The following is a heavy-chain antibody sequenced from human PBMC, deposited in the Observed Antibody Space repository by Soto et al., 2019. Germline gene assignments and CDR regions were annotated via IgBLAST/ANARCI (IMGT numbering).Heavy chain of an antibody. CDR1: GGSDSSGSYY. Sequence: SETLSLTCTVSGGSDSSGSYYWSWIRQPPGKGLEWIGYIYYSGSTNYNPSLKSRVTISVDTSKNQFSLKLSSVTAADTAVYYCARVAPYYYDSSGYYKYFDYWGQGTLVTVSS. CDR2: IYYSGST. V-gene: IGHV4-61*01. CDR3: ARVAPYYYDSSGYYKYFDY. J-gene: IGHJ4*02. D-gene: IGHD3-22*01.